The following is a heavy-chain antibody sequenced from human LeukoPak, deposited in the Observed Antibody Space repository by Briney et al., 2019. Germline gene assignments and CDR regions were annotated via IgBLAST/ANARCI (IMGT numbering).Heavy chain of an antibody. CDR2: ISGSGGST. Sequence: GGSLRLSCAASGFTFSSYAMSWVRQAPGKGLEWVSAISGSGGSTYYADSVRGRFTISRDNSKNTLYLQMNSLRAEDTAVYYCAKDDDSSGYYVIDYWGQGTLVTVSS. CDR3: AKDDDSSGYYVIDY. V-gene: IGHV3-23*01. D-gene: IGHD3-22*01. CDR1: GFTFSSYA. J-gene: IGHJ4*02.